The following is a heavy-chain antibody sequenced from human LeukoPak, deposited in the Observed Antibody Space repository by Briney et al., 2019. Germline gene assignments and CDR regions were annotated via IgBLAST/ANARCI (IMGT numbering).Heavy chain of an antibody. Sequence: GGSLRLSCAASGFTFSNYGIHWVRQAPGKGLEWVAVISYDGSNKYYADSVKGRFTVSRDNSKNTLYLQMNSLRPEDTAVYFCAKGIQMATIMTGFDVWGQGTLVTVSS. CDR1: GFTFSNYG. CDR3: AKGIQMATIMTGFDV. CDR2: ISYDGSNK. D-gene: IGHD5-24*01. J-gene: IGHJ4*02. V-gene: IGHV3-30*18.